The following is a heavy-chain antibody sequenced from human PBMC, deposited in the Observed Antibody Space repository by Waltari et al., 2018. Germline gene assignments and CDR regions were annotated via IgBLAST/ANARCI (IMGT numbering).Heavy chain of an antibody. V-gene: IGHV4-34*01. CDR1: GGSFGGYY. CDR2: INDSGST. CDR3: ARQSMYSRSSGLNS. J-gene: IGHJ4*02. Sequence: QVQLQQWGAGLLKTSETLSLPCAVYGGSFGGYYWSWIRQPPGKGLEWIGEINDSGSTNYNPSLKSRFTISVDSSKNQFSLSLRSVTAADTSVYYCARQSMYSRSSGLNSWGQGTLVTVSS. D-gene: IGHD6-6*01.